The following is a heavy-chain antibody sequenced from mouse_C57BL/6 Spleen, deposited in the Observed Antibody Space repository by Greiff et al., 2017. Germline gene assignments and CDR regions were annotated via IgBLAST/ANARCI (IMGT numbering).Heavy chain of an antibody. CDR3: AREGDGYPFAY. V-gene: IGHV14-3*01. J-gene: IGHJ3*01. Sequence: EVQLQQSVAELVRPGASVKLSCTASGFNIKHTYMHWVKQRPEQSLEWIGRIDPANGNTKYAPKFQGKATITADTSSNTAYLQLSSLTSEDTAIYYCAREGDGYPFAYWGQGTLVTVSA. CDR1: GFNIKHTY. CDR2: IDPANGNT. D-gene: IGHD2-3*01.